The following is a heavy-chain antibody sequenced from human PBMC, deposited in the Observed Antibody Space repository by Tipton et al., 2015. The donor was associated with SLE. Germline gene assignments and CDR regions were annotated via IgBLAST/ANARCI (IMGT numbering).Heavy chain of an antibody. CDR1: GGSISSGSYY. J-gene: IGHJ6*03. V-gene: IGHV4-61*02. CDR3: ARERAIVVVPAAPTYMDV. CDR2: IYTSGST. D-gene: IGHD2-2*01. Sequence: TLSLTCTVSGGSISSGSYYWSWIRQPAGKGLEWIGRIYTSGSTNYNPSLKSRVTISVDTSKNQFSLKLSSVTAADTAVYYCARERAIVVVPAAPTYMDVWGKGTTVTVSS.